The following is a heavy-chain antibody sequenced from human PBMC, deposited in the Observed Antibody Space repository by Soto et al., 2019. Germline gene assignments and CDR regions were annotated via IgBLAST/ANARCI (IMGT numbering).Heavy chain of an antibody. V-gene: IGHV3-33*01. Sequence: GGSLRLSCAASGFTFSSYGMHWVRQAPGKGLEWVAVIWYDGSNKYYADSVKGRFTISRDNSKNTLYLQMNSLRAEDTAVSYCARDRLDTAMVPDYYYYYGMDVLGQGTTVAVSS. CDR3: ARDRLDTAMVPDYYYYYGMDV. CDR2: IWYDGSNK. J-gene: IGHJ6*02. D-gene: IGHD5-18*01. CDR1: GFTFSSYG.